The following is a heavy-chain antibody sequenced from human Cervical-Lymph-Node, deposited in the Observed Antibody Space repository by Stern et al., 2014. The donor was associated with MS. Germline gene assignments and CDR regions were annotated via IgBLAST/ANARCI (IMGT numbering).Heavy chain of an antibody. CDR3: ARRAAAVTYWYFDL. Sequence: EVQLLESGGDVVRPGGSLRLSCVASGFTFDDYGMGWVRQAPGKGLGWVSGVNWNGATTGYTDSMKGRFTVSRDNAKNSLYLQMHSLRAEDTAFYYCARRAAAVTYWYFDLWGRGTLVTVSS. D-gene: IGHD6-13*01. V-gene: IGHV3-20*04. CDR1: GFTFDDYG. J-gene: IGHJ2*01. CDR2: VNWNGATT.